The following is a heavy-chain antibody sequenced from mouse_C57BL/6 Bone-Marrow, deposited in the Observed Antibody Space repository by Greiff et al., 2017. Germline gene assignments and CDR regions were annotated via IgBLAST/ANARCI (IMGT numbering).Heavy chain of an antibody. CDR3: ARIYYYGSSHWYFDV. CDR2: IYPRSGNT. D-gene: IGHD1-1*01. Sequence: VQRVESGAELARPGASVKLSCKASGYTFTSYGISWVKQRTGQGLEWIGEIYPRSGNTYYNEKFKGKATLTADKSSSTAYMELRSLTSEDSAVYFCARIYYYGSSHWYFDVWGTGTTVTVSS. J-gene: IGHJ1*03. V-gene: IGHV1-81*01. CDR1: GYTFTSYG.